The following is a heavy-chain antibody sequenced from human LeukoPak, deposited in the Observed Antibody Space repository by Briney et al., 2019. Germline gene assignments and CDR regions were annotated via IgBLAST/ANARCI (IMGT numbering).Heavy chain of an antibody. CDR2: IYRGGRT. D-gene: IGHD4-17*01. CDR3: AKGASDYGDYYYYMDV. Sequence: GGSLRLSCAAYGFAVSSNYMNWVRQAPGKGLEWVSVIYRGGRTYYADSVKGRFTISRDNSKNTLYLQMNSLRAEDTAVYYCAKGASDYGDYYYYMDVWGKGTTVTVSS. J-gene: IGHJ6*03. CDR1: GFAVSSNY. V-gene: IGHV3-53*05.